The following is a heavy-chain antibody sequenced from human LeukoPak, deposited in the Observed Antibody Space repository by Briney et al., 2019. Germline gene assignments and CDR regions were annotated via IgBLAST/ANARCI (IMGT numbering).Heavy chain of an antibody. D-gene: IGHD1-14*01. CDR2: MNPNSGNT. CDR1: GYTFTSYD. CDR3: ARSLEPEYGMDV. Sequence: ASVKVSCKASGYTFTSYDINWVRQATGQGLEWMGRMNPNSGNTGYAQKFQGRVTMTRNTSISTAYMELSSLRSEDTAVYYCARSLEPEYGMDVWGQGTTVTVSS. V-gene: IGHV1-8*01. J-gene: IGHJ6*02.